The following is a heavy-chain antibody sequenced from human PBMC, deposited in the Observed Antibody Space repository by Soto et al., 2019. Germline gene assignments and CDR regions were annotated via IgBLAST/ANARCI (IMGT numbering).Heavy chain of an antibody. Sequence: GGSLSLSCAASGFTFSSYSMNWVRQAPGKGLEWVSSISSSSSYIYYADSVKGRFTISRDNAKNSLYLQMNSLRAEDTAVYYCARGTRYSSSSHAPLDYYYYMDVWGKGTTVTVSS. CDR1: GFTFSSYS. CDR2: ISSSSSYI. V-gene: IGHV3-21*01. D-gene: IGHD6-6*01. J-gene: IGHJ6*03. CDR3: ARGTRYSSSSHAPLDYYYYMDV.